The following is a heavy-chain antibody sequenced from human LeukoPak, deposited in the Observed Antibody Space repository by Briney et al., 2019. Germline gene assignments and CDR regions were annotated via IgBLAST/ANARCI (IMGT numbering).Heavy chain of an antibody. V-gene: IGHV3-7*03. CDR3: AAGYSSSWENYYFDY. CDR1: EFIFSNYW. Sequence: GESLRLSCAVSEFIFSNYWVTWVRQAPGKGLEWVANIKQDGVEKYYADSVKGRFTISRDTAKNSLYLQMNSLRAEDTALYYCAAGYSSSWENYYFDYWGQGTLVTVSS. CDR2: IKQDGVEK. D-gene: IGHD6-13*01. J-gene: IGHJ4*02.